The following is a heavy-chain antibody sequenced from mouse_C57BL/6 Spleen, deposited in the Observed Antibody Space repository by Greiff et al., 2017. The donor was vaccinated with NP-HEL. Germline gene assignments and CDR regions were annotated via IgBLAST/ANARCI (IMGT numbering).Heavy chain of an antibody. Sequence: QVQLQQPGAELVKPGASVKLSCKASGYTFTSYWMQWVKQRPGQGLEWIGEIDPSDSYTNYNQKFKGKATLTVDTSSSTAYMQLSSLTSEDSAVYYCARRWSFPYFDVWGTGTTVTASS. D-gene: IGHD1-1*02. CDR2: IDPSDSYT. J-gene: IGHJ1*03. V-gene: IGHV1-50*01. CDR3: ARRWSFPYFDV. CDR1: GYTFTSYW.